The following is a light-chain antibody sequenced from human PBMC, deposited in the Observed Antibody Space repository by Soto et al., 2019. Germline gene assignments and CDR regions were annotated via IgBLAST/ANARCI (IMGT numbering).Light chain of an antibody. CDR2: DAS. CDR3: QQRPNWPLT. J-gene: IGKJ4*01. Sequence: EIVLTQSPATLSLSPGERATLSCRASQSISSHLAWYQQKPGQAPRLLMYDASNRATGIPARFSGSGSGTDFHLTISSLEAEDCAVYYCQQRPNWPLTFGGGNKVEMK. CDR1: QSISSH. V-gene: IGKV3-11*01.